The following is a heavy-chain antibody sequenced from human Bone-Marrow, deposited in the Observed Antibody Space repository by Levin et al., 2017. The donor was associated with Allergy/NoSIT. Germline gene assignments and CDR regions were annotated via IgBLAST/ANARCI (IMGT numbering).Heavy chain of an antibody. J-gene: IGHJ5*02. CDR2: ISGSGSII. V-gene: IGHV3-48*03. Sequence: SGGSLRLSCAASGFNFHDYEMNWVRQSPERGLEWVSHISGSGSIIYYADSVRGRFTFSRDNSKNSVFLQMNSLRADDTAVYYCARGPYCGGTSCYPSWFDTWGQGTLVTVSS. D-gene: IGHD2-2*01. CDR3: ARGPYCGGTSCYPSWFDT. CDR1: GFNFHDYE.